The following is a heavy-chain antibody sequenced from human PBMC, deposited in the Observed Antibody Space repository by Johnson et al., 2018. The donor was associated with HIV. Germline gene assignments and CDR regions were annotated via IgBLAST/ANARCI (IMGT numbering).Heavy chain of an antibody. J-gene: IGHJ3*02. D-gene: IGHD2-15*01. V-gene: IGHV3-30*02. CDR2: IRYDGSNK. CDR1: GFTFSSYG. CDR3: AKDFSPPRWRSGGAEDDAFDI. Sequence: QVQLVESGGGVVQPGGSLRLSCAASGFTFSSYGMHWVRQAPGKGLEWVAFIRYDGSNKYYADSVNGRFTISRDNSKNTLYLQMNSLRVEDTAVYYCAKDFSPPRWRSGGAEDDAFDIWGKGQWSPSLQ.